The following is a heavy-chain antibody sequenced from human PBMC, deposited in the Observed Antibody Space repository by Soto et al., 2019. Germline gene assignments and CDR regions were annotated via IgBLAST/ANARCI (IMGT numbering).Heavy chain of an antibody. V-gene: IGHV3-66*03. Sequence: GGSLRLSCAASGFTVRSNYMTWVRQAPGKGLEWVSIINTYGSTYYADSVKGQFTISRDTSKMFLQMNSLRAEDTAVYYCATRTGPYYYAMNVWGQGTTVTVSS. CDR1: GFTVRSNY. D-gene: IGHD4-17*01. J-gene: IGHJ6*02. CDR3: ATRTGPYYYAMNV. CDR2: INTYGST.